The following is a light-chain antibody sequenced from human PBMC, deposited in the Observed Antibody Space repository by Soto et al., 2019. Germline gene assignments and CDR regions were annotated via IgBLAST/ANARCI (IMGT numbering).Light chain of an antibody. Sequence: EIVMTQTPLSLPVTPGEAASISCTSSQSLLDSDDGNTYLDWYLQQPGQYPQLLIHTLSDRASGVPDRFRGSGSGTDFTLKISRVEAGDVGIYYCMQRLEFPYTFGQGTKLEIK. CDR2: TLS. V-gene: IGKV2-40*01. J-gene: IGKJ2*01. CDR1: QSLLDSDDGNTY. CDR3: MQRLEFPYT.